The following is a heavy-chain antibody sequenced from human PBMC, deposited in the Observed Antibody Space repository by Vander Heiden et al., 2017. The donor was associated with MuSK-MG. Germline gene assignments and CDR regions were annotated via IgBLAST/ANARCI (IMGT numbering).Heavy chain of an antibody. CDR3: AREGIVGTEGAFDI. Sequence: EVQLVESGGGLVKPGGSLRLSCADSGFPFSSYRLNWVRQAPGKELEWVSSISSSSSYIYYADSVKGRFTISRDNAKNSLYLQMNSLRAEDTAVYYCAREGIVGTEGAFDIWGQGTMVTVSS. CDR1: GFPFSSYR. CDR2: ISSSSSYI. D-gene: IGHD1-26*01. J-gene: IGHJ3*02. V-gene: IGHV3-21*01.